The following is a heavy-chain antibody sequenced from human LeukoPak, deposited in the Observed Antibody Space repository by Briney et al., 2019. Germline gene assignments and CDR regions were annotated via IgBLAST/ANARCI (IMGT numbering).Heavy chain of an antibody. V-gene: IGHV3-23*01. D-gene: IGHD5-12*01. CDR1: GFTFSSYA. CDR3: AKSHRGYAPRRTYYYYMDV. J-gene: IGHJ6*03. CDR2: ISGSGGST. Sequence: GGSLRLSCAASGFTFSSYAMSWVRQAPGKGLEWVSAISGSGGSTYYADSVKGRFIISRDNSKNTLYLQMNSLRAEDTAVYYFAKSHRGYAPRRTYYYYMDVWGKGTTVTVSS.